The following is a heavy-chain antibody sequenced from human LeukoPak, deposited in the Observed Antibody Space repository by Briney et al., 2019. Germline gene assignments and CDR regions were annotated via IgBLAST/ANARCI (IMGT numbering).Heavy chain of an antibody. Sequence: PGGSLRLSCAASGFTFSSYSMNWVRQAPGKGLEWVSSISSSSSYIYYADSVKGRFTISRDNAKNSLYLQMNSLRAEDTAVYYCAREGLTMVRGVHRRYYGMDVWGQGTTVTVSS. J-gene: IGHJ6*02. CDR3: AREGLTMVRGVHRRYYGMDV. CDR2: ISSSSSYI. V-gene: IGHV3-21*01. D-gene: IGHD3-10*01. CDR1: GFTFSSYS.